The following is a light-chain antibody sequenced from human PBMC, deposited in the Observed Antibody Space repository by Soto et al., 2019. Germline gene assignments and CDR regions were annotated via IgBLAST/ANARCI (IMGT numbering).Light chain of an antibody. J-gene: IGKJ1*01. CDR2: EVS. CDR3: MQGTHWPSWT. Sequence: DVVMTQSPLSLSVTLGQPASISCRSSQSLVFSDGNTYLSWFHQRPGQSPRRLIYEVSNRAAGVPDRFSSSGSSTDFTLKIGRVEAEDVVDYYYMQGTHWPSWTFGQGTKVEIK. CDR1: QSLVFSDGNTY. V-gene: IGKV2-30*01.